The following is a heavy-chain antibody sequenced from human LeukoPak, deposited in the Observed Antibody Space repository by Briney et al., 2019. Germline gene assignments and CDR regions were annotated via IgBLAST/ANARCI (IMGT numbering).Heavy chain of an antibody. D-gene: IGHD5-24*01. Sequence: GGCMRLSCAASGFTFSTYSMNWVRQAPGKGLEWVSYISSSSSNIYYADSVKGRFTISRDNVKNSLYLQMNSLRAEDTAVYYCASRRDGYYWGQGTLVTVSS. CDR1: GFTFSTYS. J-gene: IGHJ4*02. V-gene: IGHV3-48*01. CDR2: ISSSSSNI. CDR3: ASRRDGYY.